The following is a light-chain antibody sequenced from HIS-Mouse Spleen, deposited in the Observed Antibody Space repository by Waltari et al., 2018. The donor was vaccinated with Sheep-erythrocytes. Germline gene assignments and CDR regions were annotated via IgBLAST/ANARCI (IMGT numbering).Light chain of an antibody. CDR1: KLGDKY. CDR2: QDS. Sequence: SYELTQPPSVSVSPGQTASITCSGDKLGDKYACWYQQKPGQSPVLVIYQDSKRPSGNPERFSGSNSGNTATLTISGTQAMDEADYYGQAWDSSTAVFGGGTKLTVL. CDR3: QAWDSSTAV. J-gene: IGLJ2*01. V-gene: IGLV3-1*01.